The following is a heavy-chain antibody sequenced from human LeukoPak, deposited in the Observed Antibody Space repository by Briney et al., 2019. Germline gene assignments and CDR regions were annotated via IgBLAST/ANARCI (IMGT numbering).Heavy chain of an antibody. Sequence: GESLKISCKGSGYSFTSYWIGWVRQMPGKGLERMGIIYPGDSDTRYSPSFQGQVTISADKSISTAYLQWSSLKASDTAMYYCARRLPGLAAGGNWFDPWGQGTLVTVSS. CDR1: GYSFTSYW. CDR2: IYPGDSDT. J-gene: IGHJ5*02. CDR3: ARRLPGLAAGGNWFDP. V-gene: IGHV5-51*01. D-gene: IGHD3/OR15-3a*01.